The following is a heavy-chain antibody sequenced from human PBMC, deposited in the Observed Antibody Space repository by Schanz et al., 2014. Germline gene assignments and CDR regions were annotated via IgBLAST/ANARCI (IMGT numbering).Heavy chain of an antibody. Sequence: QVQLVESGGGVVQPGRSLRLSCAASGFTFSRYGMHWVRQAPGKGLEWVAATRYDGNNKHYVDSVKGRFTISRDNSKNTLYLQVNSLRAEDTAVYYCVRDLGGDQTDYWGQGSLVTVSS. V-gene: IGHV3-33*01. CDR1: GFTFSRYG. J-gene: IGHJ4*02. CDR3: VRDLGGDQTDY. D-gene: IGHD4-17*01. CDR2: TRYDGNNK.